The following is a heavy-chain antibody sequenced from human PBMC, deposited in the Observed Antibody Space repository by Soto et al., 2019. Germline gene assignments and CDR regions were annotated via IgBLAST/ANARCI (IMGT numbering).Heavy chain of an antibody. CDR3: ARGGYGDLYYFDY. J-gene: IGHJ4*02. CDR2: IYHSGST. CDR1: GGSISSGGYS. D-gene: IGHD4-17*01. V-gene: IGHV4-30-2*01. Sequence: SETLSLTCAVSGGSISSGGYSWSWIRQPPGKGLEWIGYIYHSGSTHYNPSLKSRVTISVDRSKNQFSLKLSSVTAADTAVYYCARGGYGDLYYFDYWGQGTLVTVSS.